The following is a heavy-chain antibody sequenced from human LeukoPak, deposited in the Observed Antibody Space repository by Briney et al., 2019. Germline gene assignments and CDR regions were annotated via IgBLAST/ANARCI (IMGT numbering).Heavy chain of an antibody. Sequence: QRGGSLRLSCAASGFTFSSYAMSWVRQAPGKGLGWVAVITHDGSNKYYADSVKGRFTISRDNSKNTLYLQMNSLRAEDTAVYYCARERVAGTGSLDYWGQGTLVTVSS. D-gene: IGHD6-19*01. CDR2: ITHDGSNK. CDR3: ARERVAGTGSLDY. V-gene: IGHV3-30*19. J-gene: IGHJ4*02. CDR1: GFTFSSYA.